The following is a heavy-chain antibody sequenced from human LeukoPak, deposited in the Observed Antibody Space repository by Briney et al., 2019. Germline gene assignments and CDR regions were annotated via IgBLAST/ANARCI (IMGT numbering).Heavy chain of an antibody. CDR3: ARSHSENCGVGSCYSSYYGMAF. D-gene: IGHD2-15*01. CDR1: GYTFTSYD. V-gene: IGHV1-8*01. CDR2: MNPNSGNT. Sequence: ASVKVSCKASGYTFTSYDINWVRQATGQGLEWMGWMNPNSGNTGYAQKFQGRVTMTRNTSISTAYMELSSLRSEDTAVYYCARSHSENCGVGSCYSSYYGMAFWGQGPTVTVSS. J-gene: IGHJ6*02.